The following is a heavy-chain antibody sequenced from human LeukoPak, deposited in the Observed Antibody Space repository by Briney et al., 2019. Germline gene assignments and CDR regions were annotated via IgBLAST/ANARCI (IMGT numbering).Heavy chain of an antibody. J-gene: IGHJ5*02. Sequence: GGSLRLSCAASGFTFNNYAMHWVRQAPGKGLEWVAFISYAGINKYYADSVKGRFTISRDNSKNTLYLQMNSLRAEDTAVYYCAKAGYSSSWYWFDPWGQGTLVTVSS. V-gene: IGHV3-30-3*01. D-gene: IGHD6-13*01. CDR2: ISYAGINK. CDR3: AKAGYSSSWYWFDP. CDR1: GFTFNNYA.